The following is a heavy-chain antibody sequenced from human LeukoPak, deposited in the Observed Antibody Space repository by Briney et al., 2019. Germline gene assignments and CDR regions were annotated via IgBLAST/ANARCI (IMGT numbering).Heavy chain of an antibody. D-gene: IGHD2-15*01. CDR2: ISGSDAGT. Sequence: GGSLRLSCAASGFTFSSYGMHWVRQAPGKGLEWVSAISGSDAGTYYADSVKGRFTISRDNSKNTLYLQMNRLRAEDTAVYYCAPKVVGSTPFDYWGQGTLVTVSS. J-gene: IGHJ4*02. V-gene: IGHV3-23*01. CDR1: GFTFSSYG. CDR3: APKVVGSTPFDY.